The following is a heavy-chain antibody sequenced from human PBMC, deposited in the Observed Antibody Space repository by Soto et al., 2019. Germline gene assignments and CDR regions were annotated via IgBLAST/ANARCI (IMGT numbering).Heavy chain of an antibody. J-gene: IGHJ4*02. D-gene: IGHD5-12*01. CDR1: GFTFSSYS. Sequence: EVQLVESGGGLVKPGGSLRLSCAASGFTFSSYSMNWVRQAPGKGLEWVSSISSSSSYIFYADSVKGRFTISRDNAKNSLDLQMNSRRAEDTAVYYCARPQYSGYDFDYWGQGTLVTVSS. CDR2: ISSSSSYI. CDR3: ARPQYSGYDFDY. V-gene: IGHV3-21*01.